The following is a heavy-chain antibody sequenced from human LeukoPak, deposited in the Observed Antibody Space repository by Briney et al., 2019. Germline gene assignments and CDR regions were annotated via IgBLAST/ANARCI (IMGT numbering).Heavy chain of an antibody. J-gene: IGHJ5*02. CDR1: GGSISSYY. CDR2: IYYSGST. CDR3: ARDQGDRGPLEYNWFDP. D-gene: IGHD3-10*01. Sequence: SETLSLTCTVSGGSISSYYWSWIRQPPGKGLEWIGYIYYSGSTNYNPSLKSRVTISVDTSKNQFSLKLSSVTAADTAVYYCARDQGDRGPLEYNWFDPWGQGTLVTVSS. V-gene: IGHV4-59*01.